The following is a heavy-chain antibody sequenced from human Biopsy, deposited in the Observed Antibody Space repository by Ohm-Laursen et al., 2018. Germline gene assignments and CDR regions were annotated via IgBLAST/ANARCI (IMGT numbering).Heavy chain of an antibody. J-gene: IGHJ4*02. CDR1: AYTFTSHD. D-gene: IGHD1-26*01. CDR3: ARWETTLGRSLDS. CDR2: MSPNTGNT. V-gene: IGHV1-8*01. Sequence: ASVKVSCKASAYTFTSHDINWVRQATGQGLEWMGWMSPNTGNTVYAQRFQDRVTMTSDTSTGTAYMELTSLTSDDTAVYFCARWETTLGRSLDSWGQGTLVAVSS.